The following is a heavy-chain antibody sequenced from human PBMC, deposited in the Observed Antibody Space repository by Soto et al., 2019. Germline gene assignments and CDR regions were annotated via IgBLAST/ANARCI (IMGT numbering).Heavy chain of an antibody. CDR1: GFTFSSYA. J-gene: IGHJ4*02. CDR3: AKCLYYDLWRGYYVEYYFDY. V-gene: IGHV3-23*01. CDR2: ISGSGGST. D-gene: IGHD3-3*01. Sequence: EVQLLESGGGLVQPGGSLRLSCAASGFTFSSYAMSWVRQAPGKGLEWVSAISGSGGSTDYADSVKGRFTISRDNSKNKLYLQINSRRAEATAVYYCAKCLYYDLWRGYYVEYYFDYWGQGTLVAVAS.